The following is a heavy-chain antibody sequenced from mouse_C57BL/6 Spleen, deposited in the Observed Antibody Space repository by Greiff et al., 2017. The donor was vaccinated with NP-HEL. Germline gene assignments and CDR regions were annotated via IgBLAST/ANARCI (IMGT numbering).Heavy chain of an antibody. V-gene: IGHV7-3*01. CDR2: IRNKANGYTT. CDR3: ARERNYYGSSYYFDY. J-gene: IGHJ2*01. Sequence: EVKLMESGGGLVQPGGSLSLSCAASGFTFTDYYMSWVRQPPGKALEWLGFIRNKANGYTTEYSASVKGRFTISRDNSQSILYLQMNALRAEDSATYYCARERNYYGSSYYFDYWGQGTTLTVSS. D-gene: IGHD1-1*01. CDR1: GFTFTDYY.